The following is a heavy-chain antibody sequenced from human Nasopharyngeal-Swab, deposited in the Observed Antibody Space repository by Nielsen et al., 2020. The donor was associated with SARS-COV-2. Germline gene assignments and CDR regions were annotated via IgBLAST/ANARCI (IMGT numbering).Heavy chain of an antibody. CDR3: AREDKYAFDM. Sequence: GESLKISCVASGFILGDYYMDWVRQAPGKGLEWVANIKPDGSEKYHVDSVEGRFTISRDNAKNSLYLQMTTLRVEDTAIYYCAREDKYAFDMWGQGAVVTVSS. J-gene: IGHJ3*02. CDR2: IKPDGSEK. CDR1: GFILGDYY. V-gene: IGHV3-7*04.